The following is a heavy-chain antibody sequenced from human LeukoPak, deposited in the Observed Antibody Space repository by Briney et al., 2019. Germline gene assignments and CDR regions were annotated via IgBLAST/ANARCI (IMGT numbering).Heavy chain of an antibody. V-gene: IGHV4-39*07. CDR1: GGSITSGTSY. J-gene: IGHJ4*02. Sequence: SETLSLTCTVSGGSITSGTSYWGWVRQPPGRGLEWIGTFYSTGSTHYSPSLRNRVTISVDTSKNQFSLRLSSVTAADTAIYYCAREGRDYYDRSGYSPDYWGQGTLVTVSS. CDR2: FYSTGST. D-gene: IGHD3-22*01. CDR3: AREGRDYYDRSGYSPDY.